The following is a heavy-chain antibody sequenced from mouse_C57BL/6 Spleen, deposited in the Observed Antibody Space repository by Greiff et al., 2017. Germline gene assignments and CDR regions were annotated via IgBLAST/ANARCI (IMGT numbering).Heavy chain of an antibody. D-gene: IGHD1-1*01. CDR2: IRNKANGYTT. Sequence: EVHLVESGGGLVQPGGSLSLSCAASGFTFTDYYMSWVRQPPGKALEWLGFIRNKANGYTTEYSASVKGRFTISRDNSQSILYLQMNALRAEDSATYYCARSTLDGSSPWYFDVWGTGTTVTVSS. CDR1: GFTFTDYY. CDR3: ARSTLDGSSPWYFDV. J-gene: IGHJ1*03. V-gene: IGHV7-3*01.